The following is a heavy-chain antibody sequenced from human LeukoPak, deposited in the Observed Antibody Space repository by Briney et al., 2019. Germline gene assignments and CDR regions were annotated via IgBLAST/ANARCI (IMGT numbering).Heavy chain of an antibody. J-gene: IGHJ5*02. D-gene: IGHD3-3*01. CDR3: ARGYYDFWSGYSRYNWFDP. CDR2: IYYSGST. CDR1: GGSISSYY. Sequence: SETLSLTCTVSGGSISSYYWSWIRQPPGKGLELIGYIYYSGSTNYNPSLKSRVTISVDTSKNQFSLKLSSVTAADTAVYYCARGYYDFWSGYSRYNWFDPWGQGTLVTVSS. V-gene: IGHV4-59*01.